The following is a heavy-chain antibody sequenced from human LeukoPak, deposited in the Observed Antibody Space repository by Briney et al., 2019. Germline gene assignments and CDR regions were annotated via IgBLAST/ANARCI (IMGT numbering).Heavy chain of an antibody. V-gene: IGHV3-53*01. CDR3: ARRAGAYSHPYDY. Sequence: PGGSLRLSCTVSGFIVSSNSMSWVRQAPGKGLEGVSFIYTDNTHYSDSVKGRFTISRDNSKNTLYLQMNSLRAEDTAVYYCARRAGAYSHPYDYWGQGTLVTVSS. J-gene: IGHJ4*02. D-gene: IGHD4/OR15-4a*01. CDR2: IYTDNT. CDR1: GFIVSSNS.